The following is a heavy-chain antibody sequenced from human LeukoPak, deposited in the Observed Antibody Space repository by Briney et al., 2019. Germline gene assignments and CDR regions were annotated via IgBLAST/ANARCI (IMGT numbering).Heavy chain of an antibody. V-gene: IGHV1-69*13. CDR3: ARDAVPYGGNWFDP. CDR1: GGTFSSYA. D-gene: IGHD3-16*01. Sequence: SVKVSCKASGGTFSSYAISWVRQAPGQGLEWMGGIIPIFGTANYAQKFQGRVTITADESTSTAYMELSSLRSEDTAVYYCARDAVPYGGNWFDPWGQGTLVTVSS. CDR2: IIPIFGTA. J-gene: IGHJ5*02.